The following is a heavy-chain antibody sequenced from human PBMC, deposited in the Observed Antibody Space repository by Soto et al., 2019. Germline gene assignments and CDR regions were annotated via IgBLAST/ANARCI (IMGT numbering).Heavy chain of an antibody. CDR1: GFTFSSYG. D-gene: IGHD3-16*01. V-gene: IGHV3-33*01. Sequence: QVQLVESGGGVVQPGRSLRLSCAASGFTFSSYGMHWVRQAPGKGLEWVAVIWYDGSNKYYADSVKGRFTISRDNSKNTLYLQMNRLRAEDTAVYYCASLHQDDYIWGSSTDYWGQGTLVTVSS. CDR3: ASLHQDDYIWGSSTDY. CDR2: IWYDGSNK. J-gene: IGHJ4*02.